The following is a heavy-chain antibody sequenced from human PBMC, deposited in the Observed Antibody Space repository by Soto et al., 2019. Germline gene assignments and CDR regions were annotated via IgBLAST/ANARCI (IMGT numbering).Heavy chain of an antibody. V-gene: IGHV4-59*01. CDR1: GGSISTYY. CDR3: ARDASGYDFWSGPYFFDY. D-gene: IGHD3-3*01. J-gene: IGHJ4*02. Sequence: QVQLQESGPGLVKPSETLSLTCTVSGGSISTYYWNWIRQPPGKGLEWMGYIYYNGRTNYNHSLERRFPLSLATSKSLFSLKPSSVPAAHTAVYYSARDASGYDFWSGPYFFDYSGPGTLVTVSS. CDR2: IYYNGRT.